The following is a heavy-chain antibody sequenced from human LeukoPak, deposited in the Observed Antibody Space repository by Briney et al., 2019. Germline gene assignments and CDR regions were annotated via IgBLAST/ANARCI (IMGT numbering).Heavy chain of an antibody. D-gene: IGHD4-11*01. Sequence: GGSLRLSCAASGFTFSSYAMNWVRQAPGKGLQWVSAISVSGGSTYYADSVKGRFTISRDNSKNTLYMQMNSLRAEDTAVYYCAKDRTATVTLDGFDIWGQGTMVTVSS. CDR1: GFTFSSYA. CDR2: ISVSGGST. CDR3: AKDRTATVTLDGFDI. J-gene: IGHJ3*02. V-gene: IGHV3-23*01.